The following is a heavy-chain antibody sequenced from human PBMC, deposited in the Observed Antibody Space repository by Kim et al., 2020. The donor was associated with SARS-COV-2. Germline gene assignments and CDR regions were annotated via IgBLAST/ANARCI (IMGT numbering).Heavy chain of an antibody. CDR3: ARARDDYGDYARDY. D-gene: IGHD4-17*01. Sequence: VDSGKGRVPISRDNAKNSLYLQMNSLRAEDTAVYSCARARDDYGDYARDYWGQGTLVTVSS. J-gene: IGHJ4*02. V-gene: IGHV3-7*01.